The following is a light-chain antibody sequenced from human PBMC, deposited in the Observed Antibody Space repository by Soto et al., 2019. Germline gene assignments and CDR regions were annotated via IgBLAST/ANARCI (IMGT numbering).Light chain of an antibody. CDR2: DAS. Sequence: DIQMTQSPSTLSASVGDRVTITCRASQSIGSRLAWYQQKPGKAPKLLIYDASTLESGVPSRFSGSRSGTEFTLTISSLQPDDFATYYCQQYNSYSRTFGQGTKVDIK. V-gene: IGKV1-5*01. CDR3: QQYNSYSRT. CDR1: QSIGSR. J-gene: IGKJ1*01.